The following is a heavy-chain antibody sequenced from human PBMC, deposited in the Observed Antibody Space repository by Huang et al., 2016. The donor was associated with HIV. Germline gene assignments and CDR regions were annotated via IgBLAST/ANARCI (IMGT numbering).Heavy chain of an antibody. CDR2: IGSRSGYI. V-gene: IGHV3-21*06. Sequence: EVQLVESGGGLVKPGGSLRLSCVASGFTFTNYAMNWVRQAPGKGLVWVAAIGSRSGYIYYAEYGKGRFTISRDDAKNSLYLQMNSLRAEDTAVYYCARPQGDKVRGIIRSYYYYYGMDVWGRGTTVTVSS. CDR3: ARPQGDKVRGIIRSYYYYYGMDV. CDR1: GFTFTNYA. D-gene: IGHD3-10*01. J-gene: IGHJ6*02.